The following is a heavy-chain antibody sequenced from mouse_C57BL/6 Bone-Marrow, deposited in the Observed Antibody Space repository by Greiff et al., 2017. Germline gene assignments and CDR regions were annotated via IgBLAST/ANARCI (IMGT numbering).Heavy chain of an antibody. CDR2: FHPYNDDT. J-gene: IGHJ2*01. D-gene: IGHD2-1*01. V-gene: IGHV1-47*01. CDR1: GYTFNTYP. Sequence: QVKLQQSGAELVKPGASVKMSCKASGYTFNTYPIEWMRQTHGKSLEWIGNFHPYNDDTKYNDTFKGKATLTVEKSTSTVYLELRRLTSEDSAVYYCARGGNYGGYYFDYWGQGTTLTVSS. CDR3: ARGGNYGGYYFDY.